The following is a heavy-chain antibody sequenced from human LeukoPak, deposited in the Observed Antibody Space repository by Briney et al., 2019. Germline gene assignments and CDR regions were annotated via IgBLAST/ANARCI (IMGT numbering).Heavy chain of an antibody. Sequence: SQTLSLTCTVSGGSISSGDYYWVWIRQPPGKGLEWIGYIYYSGSTYYNPSLKSRVTISLDTSKNQFSLKVSSVTAADTAVYYCATLRDRAFDSWGQGTLVTVSS. CDR3: ATLRDRAFDS. CDR1: GGSISSGDYY. D-gene: IGHD3-16*01. V-gene: IGHV4-30-4*01. CDR2: IYYSGST. J-gene: IGHJ4*02.